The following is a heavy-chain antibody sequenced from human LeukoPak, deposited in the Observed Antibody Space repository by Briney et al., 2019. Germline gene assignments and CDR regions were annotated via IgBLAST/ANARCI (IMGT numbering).Heavy chain of an antibody. CDR2: INPNSGGT. J-gene: IGHJ4*02. Sequence: ASVKVSCKASGYTFTGYYMHWVRQAPGQGLEWMGWINPNSGGTNYAQKFQGRVTMTRDTSISTAYMELSRLRSDDTAVYYCASYLRTRRIVGAPSAGMSWGQGTLVTVSS. V-gene: IGHV1-2*02. CDR1: GYTFTGYY. CDR3: ASYLRTRRIVGAPSAGMS. D-gene: IGHD1-26*01.